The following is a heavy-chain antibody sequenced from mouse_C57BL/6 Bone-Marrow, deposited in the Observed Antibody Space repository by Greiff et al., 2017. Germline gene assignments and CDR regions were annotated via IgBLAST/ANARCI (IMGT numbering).Heavy chain of an antibody. CDR1: GFSLTSYG. CDR2: IWSGGST. Sequence: QVQLQQSGPGLVQPSQSLSITCTVSGFSLTSYGVHWVRQSPGKGLEWLGVIWSGGSTDYNAAFISRLSISKDNSKSQVFFKMNSLQADDTAIYYCARNSAYYYYGDYYAMDYGGQGTSVTVSS. CDR3: ARNSAYYYYGDYYAMDY. J-gene: IGHJ4*01. V-gene: IGHV2-2*01. D-gene: IGHD2-4*01.